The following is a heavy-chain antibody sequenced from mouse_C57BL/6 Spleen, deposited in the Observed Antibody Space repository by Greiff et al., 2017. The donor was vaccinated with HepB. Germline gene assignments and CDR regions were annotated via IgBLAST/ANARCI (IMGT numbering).Heavy chain of an antibody. V-gene: IGHV1-81*01. CDR3: AREYGCDFDY. D-gene: IGHD1-1*02. CDR1: GFTFTSYG. Sequence: QVQLMQSGADLARPGASLKLSCTASGFTFTSYGISWVRQSPGQGLEWIGEINHRSGNTYYNEKVKGKATLTGDKSTSTAYMELRKLTSEDTAVYFCAREYGCDFDYWGQGTTLTVSS. J-gene: IGHJ2*01. CDR2: INHRSGNT.